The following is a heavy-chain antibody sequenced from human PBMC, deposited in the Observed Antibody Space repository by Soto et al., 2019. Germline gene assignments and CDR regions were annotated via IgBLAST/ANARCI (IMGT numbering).Heavy chain of an antibody. CDR2: IIPILGIA. CDR1: GGTFSSYT. CDR3: ARDLGTAMVTGGDY. D-gene: IGHD5-18*01. Sequence: QVQLVQSGAEVKKPGSSVKVSCKASGGTFSSYTISWVRQAPGQGLEWMGRIIPILGIANYAQKFQGRGTITADKSTSTAYMELSSLRSEDTAVYYCARDLGTAMVTGGDYWGQGTLVTVSS. V-gene: IGHV1-69*08. J-gene: IGHJ4*02.